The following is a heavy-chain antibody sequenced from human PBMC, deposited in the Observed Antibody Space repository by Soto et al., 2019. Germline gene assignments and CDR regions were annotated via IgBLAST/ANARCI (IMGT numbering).Heavy chain of an antibody. V-gene: IGHV3-13*01. D-gene: IGHD6-19*01. J-gene: IGHJ4*02. CDR3: ARARSSGWSRGLMDY. CDR1: GFTSSSYD. CDR2: IGTAGDT. Sequence: LRLSCAASGFTSSSYDMHWVRQATGKGLEWVSAIGTAGDTYYPGSVKGRFTISRENAKNSLYLQMNSLRAGDTAVYYCARARSSGWSRGLMDYWGQGTLVTVSS.